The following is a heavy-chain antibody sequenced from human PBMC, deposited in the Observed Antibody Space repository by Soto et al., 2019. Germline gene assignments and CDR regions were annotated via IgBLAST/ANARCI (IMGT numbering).Heavy chain of an antibody. J-gene: IGHJ4*02. CDR3: GRGFSKVIDY. V-gene: IGHV1-2*02. Sequence: GASVKVSCKASGYTFTGYYMHGVREAPGQGLEWMGWINPNSGGTNDAQKFQGRVTMTRDTSISTAYMELSRLRSDDTAVYYCGRGFSKVIDYWGQGTLVTVSS. D-gene: IGHD4-4*01. CDR1: GYTFTGYY. CDR2: INPNSGGT.